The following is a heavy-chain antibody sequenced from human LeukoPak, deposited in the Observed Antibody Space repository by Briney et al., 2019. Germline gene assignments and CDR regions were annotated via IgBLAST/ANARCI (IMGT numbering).Heavy chain of an antibody. CDR1: DASLSGLR. J-gene: IGHJ5*02. V-gene: IGHV4-34*01. CDR3: ARGSPYAWELQQS. D-gene: IGHD1-26*01. CDR2: MDHTGAT. Sequence: SETLSLTCGVFDASLSGLRWSWIRQPPGKGLEWIGEMDHTGATTYNPSLKSRLTMSVDTSKSHFSLQLSSVTAADTGAYCARGSPYAWELQQSWGQGTLVTVSS.